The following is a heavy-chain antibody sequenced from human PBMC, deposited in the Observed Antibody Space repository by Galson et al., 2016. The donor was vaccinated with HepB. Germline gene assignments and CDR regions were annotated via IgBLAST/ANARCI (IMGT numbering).Heavy chain of an antibody. Sequence: SLRLSCAASGFTFSKYDLNWVRQAPGKGLEWLSYISGSGVSIYYADSVEGRFTISRDNAKKSLYLQMNSLRAEDTAVYYCARHLSGDDLLTGYYLGQAFDIWGQGTMVRVSS. CDR1: GFTFSKYD. V-gene: IGHV3-48*03. J-gene: IGHJ3*02. D-gene: IGHD3-9*01. CDR2: ISGSGVSI. CDR3: ARHLSGDDLLTGYYLGQAFDI.